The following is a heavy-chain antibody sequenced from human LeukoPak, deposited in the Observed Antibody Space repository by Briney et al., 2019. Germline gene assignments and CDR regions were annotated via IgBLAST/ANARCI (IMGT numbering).Heavy chain of an antibody. V-gene: IGHV3-30-3*01. CDR2: ISYDGSNK. CDR3: TIGVY. Sequence: PGGSLRLSCAASGFTFSSYAMHWVRQAPGKGLEWVAVISYDGSNKYYADSVKGRFTISRDNSKNTLYLQMNSLKTEDTAMYYCTIGVYWGQGTLVTVSS. J-gene: IGHJ4*02. CDR1: GFTFSSYA.